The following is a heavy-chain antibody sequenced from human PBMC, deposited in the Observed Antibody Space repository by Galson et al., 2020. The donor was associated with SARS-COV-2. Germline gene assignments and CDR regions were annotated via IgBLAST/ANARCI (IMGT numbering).Heavy chain of an antibody. J-gene: IGHJ2*01. V-gene: IGHV3-21*01. Sequence: GESLKISCAASGFTFRDYTMIWVRQAPGKGLEWVSSIFGRGSHRYYADSVKGRFTISRDSAKSSLYLQMNSLGADDTAVYYCARDLGPAPMIKGYFDLWGRGALVTVSS. CDR3: ARDLGPAPMIKGYFDL. CDR2: IFGRGSHR. D-gene: IGHD3-16*01. CDR1: GFTFRDYT.